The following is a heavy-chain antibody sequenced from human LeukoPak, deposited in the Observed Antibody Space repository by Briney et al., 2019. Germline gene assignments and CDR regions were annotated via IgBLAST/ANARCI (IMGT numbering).Heavy chain of an antibody. J-gene: IGHJ4*02. CDR2: IYSGGST. Sequence: GGSLRLSCAASGFTVSSNYMSWVRQAPGKGLEWVSVIYSGGSTYYADSVQGRFTISRDNSKNTLYLQMNSLRAEDTALYYCANIPSGYGGYERGYYFDYWGQGTLVTVSS. V-gene: IGHV3-53*01. D-gene: IGHD5-12*01. CDR1: GFTVSSNY. CDR3: ANIPSGYGGYERGYYFDY.